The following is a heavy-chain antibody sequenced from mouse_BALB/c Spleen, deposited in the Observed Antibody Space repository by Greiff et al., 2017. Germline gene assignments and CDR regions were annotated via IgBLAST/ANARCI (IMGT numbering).Heavy chain of an antibody. V-gene: IGHV1-54*01. CDR2: INPGSGGT. CDR1: GYAFTNYL. Sequence: QVQLQQSGAELVRPGTSVKVSCKASGYAFTNYLIEWVKQRPGQGLEWIGVINPGSGGTNYNEKFKGKATLTADKSSSTAYMQLSSLTSDDSAVYYCARERGWLPNWGQGTTLTVSS. D-gene: IGHD2-3*01. CDR3: ARERGWLPN. J-gene: IGHJ2*01.